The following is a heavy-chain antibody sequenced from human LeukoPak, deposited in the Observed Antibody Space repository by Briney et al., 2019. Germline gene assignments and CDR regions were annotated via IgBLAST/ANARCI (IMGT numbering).Heavy chain of an antibody. D-gene: IGHD6-19*01. V-gene: IGHV3-23*01. Sequence: GGSLRLSCAASGFTFSSYAMSWVRQAPGKGLEWVSAISGSGDSTYYADSVKGRFTISRDNSKNTLYLQMNSLRAEDTAVYYCAKDGKAVAGQLLFDYWGQGTLVTVSS. CDR2: ISGSGDST. CDR3: AKDGKAVAGQLLFDY. CDR1: GFTFSSYA. J-gene: IGHJ4*02.